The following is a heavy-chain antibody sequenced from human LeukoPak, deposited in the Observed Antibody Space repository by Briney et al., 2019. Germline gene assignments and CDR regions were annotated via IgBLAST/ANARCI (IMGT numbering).Heavy chain of an antibody. CDR2: IYVTGT. V-gene: IGHV4-59*08. Sequence: SETLSLTCTVSGGSIGTYYWSWIRQSPGKGLEWIGYIYVTGTRYNPYLQSRVTISVDRSRNQFFLKMGSVTAADTAVYYCARHIGGGIEDMDVWGKGTKVIVSS. CDR1: GGSIGTYY. D-gene: IGHD3-16*02. J-gene: IGHJ6*03. CDR3: ARHIGGGIEDMDV.